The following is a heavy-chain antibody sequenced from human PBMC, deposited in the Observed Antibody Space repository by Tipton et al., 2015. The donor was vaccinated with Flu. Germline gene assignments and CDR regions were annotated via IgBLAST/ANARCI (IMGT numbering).Heavy chain of an antibody. Sequence: TLSLTCTVSGGSISSNSNYWGWIRQPPGKGLEWIGSISHSGNTWYNSPLKSRVTMSVDTSKNQFSLRLSSLTAADTAVYYCATRGSFSGSQSDDYWGQGTLVTASA. CDR3: ATRGSFSGSQSDDY. D-gene: IGHD1-26*01. J-gene: IGHJ4*02. V-gene: IGHV4-39*07. CDR2: ISHSGNT. CDR1: GGSISSNSNY.